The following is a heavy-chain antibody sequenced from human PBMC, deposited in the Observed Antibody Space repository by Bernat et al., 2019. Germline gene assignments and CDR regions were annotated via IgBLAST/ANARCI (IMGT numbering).Heavy chain of an antibody. CDR1: CVSISSSSYY. CDR2: IYYSGST. D-gene: IGHD6-19*01. V-gene: IGHV4-39*01. CDR3: ARLSEYSSGWFYFDY. Sequence: QLQLQESGPGLVKPSETLSLTCTVSCVSISSSSYYWGWIRQPPGKGLEWIGSIYYSGSTYYNPSLKSRVTISVDTCKNQFSLKLSYVTTADTAVYYCARLSEYSSGWFYFDYWGQGTLVTVSS. J-gene: IGHJ4*02.